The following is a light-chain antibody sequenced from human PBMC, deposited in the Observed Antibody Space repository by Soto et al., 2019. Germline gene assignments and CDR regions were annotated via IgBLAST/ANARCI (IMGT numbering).Light chain of an antibody. CDR2: DVT. V-gene: IGLV2-11*01. Sequence: QSALTQPRSVSGSPGQSVTISCTGTSSDVGGYNYVSWYQLHPGKAPKLMIYDVTQRPSGVPDRFSGSKSGNTASLTISGLQAEDEADYYCCSYAGSSYVFGTGTKLTVL. J-gene: IGLJ1*01. CDR3: CSYAGSSYV. CDR1: SSDVGGYNY.